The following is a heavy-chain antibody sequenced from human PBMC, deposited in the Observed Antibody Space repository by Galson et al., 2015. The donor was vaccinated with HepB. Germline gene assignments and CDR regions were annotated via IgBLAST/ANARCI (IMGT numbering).Heavy chain of an antibody. CDR1: GVTFSSYW. CDR2: ISSSSSYI. D-gene: IGHD5-12*01. V-gene: IGHV3-21*01. J-gene: IGHJ4*02. Sequence: SLRLSCAASGVTFSSYWMHWVRQAPGKGLEWVSSISSSSSYIYYADSVKGRFTISRDNAKNSLYLQMNSLRAEDTAVYYCARGLSVATIPPDYWGQGTLVTVSS. CDR3: ARGLSVATIPPDY.